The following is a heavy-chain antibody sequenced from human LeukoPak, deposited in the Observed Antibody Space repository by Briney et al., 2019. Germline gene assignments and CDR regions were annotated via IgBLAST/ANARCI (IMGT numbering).Heavy chain of an antibody. V-gene: IGHV4-59*01. CDR2: IYYSGST. J-gene: IGHJ4*02. Sequence: SETLSLTCTVSGGSISSYYWSWIRQPPGKGPEWIGYIYYSGSTNYNPSLKSRVTISVDTSKNQFSLKLSSVTAADTAVYYCARVTIAAAGTSFDYWGQGTLVTVSS. CDR3: ARVTIAAAGTSFDY. CDR1: GGSISSYY. D-gene: IGHD6-13*01.